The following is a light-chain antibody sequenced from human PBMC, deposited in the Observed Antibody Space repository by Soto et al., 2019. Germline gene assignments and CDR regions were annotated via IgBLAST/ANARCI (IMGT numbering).Light chain of an antibody. V-gene: IGLV2-23*02. CDR2: EVN. CDR3: CSYTHGNTF. J-gene: IGLJ1*01. Sequence: QSALTQPASVSGSPGQSITISCTGTSSDVGSYNNLVSWYQQHPGKAPKAMIYEVNKRPSGVSNRFSGSKSGNTASLTISGLQDEDEADYYCCSYTHGNTFFGSGTKLTVL. CDR1: SSDVGSYNNL.